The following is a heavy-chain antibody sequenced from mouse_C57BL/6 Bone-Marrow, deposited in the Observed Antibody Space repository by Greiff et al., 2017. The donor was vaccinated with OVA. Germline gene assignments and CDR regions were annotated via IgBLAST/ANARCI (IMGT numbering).Heavy chain of an antibody. CDR1: GFTFSDYY. CDR3: AGPLYYDNPAWFAY. D-gene: IGHD2-1*01. J-gene: IGHJ3*01. CDR2: ISNSGGST. V-gene: IGHV5-12*01. Sequence: EVKLVESGGGLVQPGGSLKLSCAASGFTFSDYYMYWVRQTPEKRLEWVAYISNSGGSTYYPDTVKGRFTISRDKAKNTLYLQLSRLTSEDTAMYYCAGPLYYDNPAWFAYWGQGTLVTVSA.